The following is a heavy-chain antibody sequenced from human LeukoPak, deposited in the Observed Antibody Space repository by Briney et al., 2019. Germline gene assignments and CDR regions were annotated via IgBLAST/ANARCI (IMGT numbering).Heavy chain of an antibody. CDR2: IYTSGST. Sequence: SETLSLTCTVSGGSISSGSYYWSWIRQPAGKGLEWIGRIYTSGSTNYNPSLKSRVTISVDTSKNQFSLKLSSVTAADTAVYYCARHDYGDYVPFGAFDIWGQGTMVTVSS. J-gene: IGHJ3*02. CDR3: ARHDYGDYVPFGAFDI. D-gene: IGHD4-17*01. CDR1: GGSISSGSYY. V-gene: IGHV4-61*02.